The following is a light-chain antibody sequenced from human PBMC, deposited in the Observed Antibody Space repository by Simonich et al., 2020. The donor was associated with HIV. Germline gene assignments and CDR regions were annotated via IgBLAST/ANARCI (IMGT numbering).Light chain of an antibody. CDR2: AAS. V-gene: IGKV1-NL1*01. CDR1: QAISNS. J-gene: IGKJ1*01. Sequence: DIQMTQSPSSLSASVGDRVTITYRANQAISNSLAWYQQKPGKAPKLLIYAASRLESGVPFRFSGSGSGTDYTLTISNLQPEDFATYYCQQYYSTPPWTFGQGTKVEIK. CDR3: QQYYSTPPWT.